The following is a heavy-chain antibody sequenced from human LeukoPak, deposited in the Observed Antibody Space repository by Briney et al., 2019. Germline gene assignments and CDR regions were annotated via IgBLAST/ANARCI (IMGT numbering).Heavy chain of an antibody. CDR3: ATHFTTMALGFDY. J-gene: IGHJ4*02. Sequence: TGGSLRLSCAVSEFPFSDYAMTWVRQAPGKGLEWVSSISGSSGSTYYADSVKGRFTISRDNPKNTLYLQMMSLRDEDTAVYYCATHFTTMALGFDYWGQGTPVTVSS. V-gene: IGHV3-23*01. CDR1: EFPFSDYA. CDR2: ISGSSGST. D-gene: IGHD1-1*01.